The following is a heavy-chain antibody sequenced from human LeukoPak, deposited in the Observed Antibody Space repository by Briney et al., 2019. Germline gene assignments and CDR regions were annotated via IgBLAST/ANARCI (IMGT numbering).Heavy chain of an antibody. CDR2: IHASGNT. Sequence: PSETLSLTCTVSGDSISGYYWGWIRQSAGKGLEWIGRIHASGNTSYNPSLTSRVTMSVDTSKNQFSMRLTSVTAADTAVYFCASRYSSSTNCNAPYDYWGQGTLVTVSS. V-gene: IGHV4-4*07. CDR1: GDSISGYY. J-gene: IGHJ4*02. D-gene: IGHD2-2*01. CDR3: ASRYSSSTNCNAPYDY.